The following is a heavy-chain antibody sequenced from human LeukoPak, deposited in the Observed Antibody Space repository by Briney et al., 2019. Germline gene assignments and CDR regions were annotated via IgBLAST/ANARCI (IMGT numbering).Heavy chain of an antibody. CDR1: GDTFTNYG. CDR3: ARDPASRH. J-gene: IGHJ4*02. D-gene: IGHD1-1*01. Sequence: ASVNVSSKASGDTFTNYGISWVRQAPGQGLECMGWVSAYNDNTNYTQKLQGRVTMTADTSTSSAYIGLGRLRYDDTAVYYCARDPASRHWGQGPLVTVSS. V-gene: IGHV1-18*04. CDR2: VSAYNDNT.